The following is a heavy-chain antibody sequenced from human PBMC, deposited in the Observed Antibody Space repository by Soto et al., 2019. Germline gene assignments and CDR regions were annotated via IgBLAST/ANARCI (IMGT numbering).Heavy chain of an antibody. V-gene: IGHV3-15*01. CDR1: GFNFNDAW. CDR3: TTRGGH. J-gene: IGHJ4*02. Sequence: EVQLAESGGGLVKPGGSLRLSCAASGFNFNDAWMSWVRQAPGKGLEWVGRVKSKADGGTTDYAAPVNGRFIVSRDDLQNRLYLEMSSLRIEDSGVYFCTTRGGHWGQGALVTVSS. CDR2: VKSKADGGTT.